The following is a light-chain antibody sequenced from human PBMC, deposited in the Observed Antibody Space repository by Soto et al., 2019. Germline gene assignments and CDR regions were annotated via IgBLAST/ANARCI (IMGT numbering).Light chain of an antibody. J-gene: IGKJ2*01. CDR3: QQYNNWTT. Sequence: EIVMTQSPATLSVSPGERATLSCRASQSVSSNLAWYQQKPGQAPRLLIYGASTKATGIPARFSGSGSGTEFTLTISSLQSEDVAVYYCQQYNNWTTFGQGTKLEIK. CDR1: QSVSSN. CDR2: GAS. V-gene: IGKV3-15*01.